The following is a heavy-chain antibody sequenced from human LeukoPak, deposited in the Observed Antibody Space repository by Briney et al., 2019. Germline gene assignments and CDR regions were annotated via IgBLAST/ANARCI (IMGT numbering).Heavy chain of an antibody. CDR3: ARCPDPWDYYYYMDV. CDR1: GFTFSSYW. J-gene: IGHJ6*03. CDR2: IKQDGSEK. V-gene: IGHV3-7*01. Sequence: PGGSLRLSCAASGFTFSSYWMSWVRQAPGKGLEWVANIKQDGSEKYYVDSVKGRFTISRDNAKNSLYLQMNSLRAEDTAVYYCARCPDPWDYYYYMDVWGKGTTVTVSS. D-gene: IGHD3-16*01.